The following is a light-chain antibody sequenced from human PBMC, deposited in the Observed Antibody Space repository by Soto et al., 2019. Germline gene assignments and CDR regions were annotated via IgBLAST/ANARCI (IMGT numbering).Light chain of an antibody. Sequence: DIQMTQSPSSLSASIGDRITITCRASQSISTYLNWYQQKPGKAPRLLIYGASTLQNGVPSRFSGSGSATDYTLTISSLQPEDSATYYCQQSFITPPLTFGGGTKVEMK. CDR2: GAS. CDR3: QQSFITPPLT. V-gene: IGKV1-39*01. J-gene: IGKJ4*01. CDR1: QSISTY.